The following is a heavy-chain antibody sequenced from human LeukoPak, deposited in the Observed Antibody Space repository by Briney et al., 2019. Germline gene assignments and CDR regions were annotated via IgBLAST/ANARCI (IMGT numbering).Heavy chain of an antibody. CDR1: GGSTSSSSYY. CDR3: ARLYYYDSSGPPL. CDR2: IYYTGRT. J-gene: IGHJ4*02. D-gene: IGHD3-22*01. Sequence: SETLSLTCTVSGGSTSSSSYYWGWTRQPPGKGLEWIGNIYYTGRTYYNPSLKSRVTISVDTSKNQFSLKLSSVSAADTAVYYCARLYYYDSSGPPLWGQGTLVTVSS. V-gene: IGHV4-39*01.